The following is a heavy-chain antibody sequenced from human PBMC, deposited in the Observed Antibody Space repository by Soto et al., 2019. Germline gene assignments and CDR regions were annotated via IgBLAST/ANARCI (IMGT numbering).Heavy chain of an antibody. Sequence: GGSLRLSCAASGFTGSSTYMSWVRQAPGKGLEWASVIYSGGSTYYADSVKGRFTISRDNSKNTLYLQMNSLRAEDTAVYYCARFGFEDDYFDYWGQGTLVTVSS. D-gene: IGHD3-3*01. V-gene: IGHV3-53*01. CDR1: GFTGSSTY. CDR2: IYSGGST. CDR3: ARFGFEDDYFDY. J-gene: IGHJ4*02.